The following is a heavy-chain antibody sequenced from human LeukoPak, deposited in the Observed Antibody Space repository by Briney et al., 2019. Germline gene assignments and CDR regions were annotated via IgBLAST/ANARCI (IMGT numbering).Heavy chain of an antibody. CDR2: INHSGST. CDR3: ARDMAYCGGDCYSRVPVYYYYMDV. Sequence: SETLSLTCAVYGGSFSGYYWSWIRQPPGKGLEWIGEINHSGSTNYNPSLKSRVTISVDTSKNQFSLKLSSVTAADTAVYYCARDMAYCGGDCYSRVPVYYYYMDVWGKGTTVTISS. V-gene: IGHV4-34*01. J-gene: IGHJ6*03. D-gene: IGHD2-21*02. CDR1: GGSFSGYY.